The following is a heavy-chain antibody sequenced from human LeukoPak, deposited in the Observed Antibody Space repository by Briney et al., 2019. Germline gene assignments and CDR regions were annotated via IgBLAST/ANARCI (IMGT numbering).Heavy chain of an antibody. CDR2: INHSGST. J-gene: IGHJ4*02. D-gene: IGHD1-26*01. V-gene: IGHV4-34*01. CDR1: GASFSGYY. Sequence: SETLSLTCAVYGASFSGYYWSWIRQPPGKGLEWIGEINHSGSTNYNPSLKSRVTISVDTSKNQFSLKLGSLTAADTAVYYCARVETGVGPNYWGQGTLVTVSS. CDR3: ARVETGVGPNY.